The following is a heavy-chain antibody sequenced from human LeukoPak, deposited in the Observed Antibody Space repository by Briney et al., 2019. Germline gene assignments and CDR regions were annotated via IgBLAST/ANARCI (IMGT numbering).Heavy chain of an antibody. CDR2: IQQDGSEK. D-gene: IGHD2-2*01. CDR1: RFTFSSYW. Sequence: GGSLRLSCAASRFTFSSYWMSWVRQAPGKGLEWVANIQQDGSEKYYVDSVNGRFTISRDNAKNSLYLQMNGLRAEDTAVYYCARDARVVLDYWGQGTLVTVSS. J-gene: IGHJ4*02. V-gene: IGHV3-7*01. CDR3: ARDARVVLDY.